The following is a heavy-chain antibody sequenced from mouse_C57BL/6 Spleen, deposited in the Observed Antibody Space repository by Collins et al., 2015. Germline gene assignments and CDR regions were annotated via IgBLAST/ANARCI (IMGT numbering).Heavy chain of an antibody. Sequence: QVQLQQSGAELARPGASVKMSCKASGYSFTDYTMHWVKQRPGQGLEWIGYIYPSSGYTKYNQKFKDKATLTADKSSSTAYMQLNSLTSEDSAVYYCARAGKFYYDYDLYYFDYWGQGTTLTVSS. J-gene: IGHJ2*01. CDR2: IYPSSGYT. CDR3: ARAGKFYYDYDLYYFDY. V-gene: IGHV1-4*01. CDR1: GYSFTDYT. D-gene: IGHD2-4*01.